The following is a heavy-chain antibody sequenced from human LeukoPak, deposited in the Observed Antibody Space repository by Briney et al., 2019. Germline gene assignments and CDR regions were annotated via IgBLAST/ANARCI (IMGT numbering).Heavy chain of an antibody. CDR2: IIPIFGTA. CDR3: ARGTLRGYCSSTSCYLGGMDV. J-gene: IGHJ6*02. V-gene: IGHV1-69*13. CDR1: GGTFSSYA. Sequence: SVKVSCKASGGTFSSYAISWVRQAPGQGLEWMGGIIPIFGTANYAQKFQGRVTITADESTSTAYMELSSLRSEDTAVYYCARGTLRGYCSSTSCYLGGMDVWGQGTTVTVSS. D-gene: IGHD2-2*01.